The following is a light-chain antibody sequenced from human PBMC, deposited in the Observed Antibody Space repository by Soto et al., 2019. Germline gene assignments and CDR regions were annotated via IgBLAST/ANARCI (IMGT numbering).Light chain of an antibody. J-gene: IGKJ4*01. CDR2: DAS. Sequence: DLQMTQSPSSLSASVGDRVTITCQASQDTSNHLSWYQQKPGKGPKLLIYDASNLETGVPSGFSGSGSGTDFTFTISSLQPENVATYYCQQHHSLPLTFGGGTKVEVK. V-gene: IGKV1-33*01. CDR3: QQHHSLPLT. CDR1: QDTSNH.